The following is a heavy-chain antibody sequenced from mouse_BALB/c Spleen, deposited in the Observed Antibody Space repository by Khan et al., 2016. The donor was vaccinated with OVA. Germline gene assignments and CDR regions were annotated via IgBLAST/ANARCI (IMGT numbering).Heavy chain of an antibody. CDR2: IRLKSNIYAT. CDR1: GFTFSNYW. J-gene: IGHJ1*01. Sequence: EVKLEESGGGLVQPGGSMKLSCVASGFTFSNYWMNWVRQSPEKGFEWVAEIRLKSNIYATHYAEYVRGRFTISRDATRSSVYVSMNNLGAENTCIDYCARSWRWYFDVWGAVTTVTVAS. CDR3: ARSWRWYFDV. V-gene: IGHV6-6*02.